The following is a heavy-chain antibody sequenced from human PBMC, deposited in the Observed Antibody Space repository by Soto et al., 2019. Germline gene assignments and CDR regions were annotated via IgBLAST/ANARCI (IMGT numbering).Heavy chain of an antibody. V-gene: IGHV1-2*04. Sequence: ASVKVSCKASGYTFTGYYMHWVRQAPGQGLEWMGWINPNSGGTNYAQKFQGWVTMTRDTSISTAYMELSRLRSDDTAVYYCARGGTLTYYDFWSGYPFEYWGQGTLVTVSS. CDR2: INPNSGGT. CDR3: ARGGTLTYYDFWSGYPFEY. J-gene: IGHJ4*02. CDR1: GYTFTGYY. D-gene: IGHD3-3*01.